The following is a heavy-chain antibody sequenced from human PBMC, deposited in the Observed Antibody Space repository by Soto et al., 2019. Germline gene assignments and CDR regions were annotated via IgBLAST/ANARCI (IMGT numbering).Heavy chain of an antibody. V-gene: IGHV3-23*01. J-gene: IGHJ4*02. CDR3: AKTPYNWNYEDYFDY. Sequence: RGSLRLSCAASGFTFSSYAMSWVRQAPGKGLEWVSGITGSGGSTYYADSVKGRFTISRDNSRNTLYLQMNSLRAEDMAVYYCAKTPYNWNYEDYFDYWGQGTLVTVSS. D-gene: IGHD1-7*01. CDR1: GFTFSSYA. CDR2: ITGSGGST.